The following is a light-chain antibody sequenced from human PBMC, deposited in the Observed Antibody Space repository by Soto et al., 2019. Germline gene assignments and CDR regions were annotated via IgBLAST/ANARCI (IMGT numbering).Light chain of an antibody. V-gene: IGLV4-69*01. J-gene: IGLJ1*01. Sequence: QSVLTQSPSASASLGASVKLTCTLSSGHSNYAIAWHQQQPEKGPRYLMKVNSDDSHSKGDGIPDRFSGSSSGAERYLTISSLQSEDEADYYCQTWVTGIYVFGTGTKGIVL. CDR1: SGHSNYA. CDR2: VNSDDSH. CDR3: QTWVTGIYV.